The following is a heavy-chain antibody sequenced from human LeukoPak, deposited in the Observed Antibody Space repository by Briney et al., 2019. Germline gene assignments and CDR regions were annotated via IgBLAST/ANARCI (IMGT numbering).Heavy chain of an antibody. D-gene: IGHD2-8*01. V-gene: IGHV3-23*01. CDR1: GFKFSDHY. CDR3: AKDVCTSPRCLLYFDS. J-gene: IGHJ4*02. CDR2: ISGFNT. Sequence: GGSLRLSCAASGFKFSDHYIDWVRQAPGKGPEWVSGISGFNTYYADSVKGRFTIFRDNSKNVLYLQMDRLRAEDTAVYSCAKDVCTSPRCLLYFDSWGQGNLVTVSS.